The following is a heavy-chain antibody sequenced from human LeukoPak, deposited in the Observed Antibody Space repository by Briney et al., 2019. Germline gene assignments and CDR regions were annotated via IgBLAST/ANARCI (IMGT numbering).Heavy chain of an antibody. CDR2: IIPLFGTA. D-gene: IGHD2-15*01. CDR3: ARVPATWWGFEKLFYYYMDV. J-gene: IGHJ6*03. V-gene: IGHV1-69*13. CDR1: GYTFTSYD. Sequence: SVKVSCKASGYTFTSYDINWVRQAPGQGLEWMGGIIPLFGTANYAQKFQGRVTITADESTSTAYMELSSLRSEDTAVYYCARVPATWWGFEKLFYYYMDVWGKGTTVTISS.